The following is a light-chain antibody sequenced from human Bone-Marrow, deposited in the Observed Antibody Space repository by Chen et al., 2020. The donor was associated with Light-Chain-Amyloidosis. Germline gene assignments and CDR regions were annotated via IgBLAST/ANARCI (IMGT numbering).Light chain of an antibody. J-gene: IGLJ2*01. CDR1: ALPTKY. CDR2: RDT. Sequence: SYELTQPPSVSVSPGQTARITCSGDALPTKYAYCYQQKPGQAPVLVIRRDTERPSGISERFSGSSSGTTATLTISGVQAEDEADYHCQSADSSGTYEVIFGGGTKLTVL. CDR3: QSADSSGTYEVI. V-gene: IGLV3-25*03.